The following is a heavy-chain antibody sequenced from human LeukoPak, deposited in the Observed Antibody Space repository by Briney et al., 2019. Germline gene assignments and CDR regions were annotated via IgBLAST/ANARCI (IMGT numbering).Heavy chain of an antibody. D-gene: IGHD1-1*01. CDR1: GYTFTSYG. CDR2: ISADNGNT. CDR3: AREGYWGWYDWRRPDYYYYYMDV. V-gene: IGHV1-18*01. J-gene: IGHJ6*03. Sequence: ASVKVSCKASGYTFTSYGISWVRQAPGQGLEWMGWISADNGNTNYAQKLQGRVTMTTDTSTSTAYMELRSLRSDDTAVYYCAREGYWGWYDWRRPDYYYYYMDVWGKGTTVTVSS.